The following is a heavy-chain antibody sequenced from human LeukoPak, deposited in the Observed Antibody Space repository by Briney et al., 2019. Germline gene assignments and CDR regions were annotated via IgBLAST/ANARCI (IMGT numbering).Heavy chain of an antibody. D-gene: IGHD6-19*01. Sequence: PGGSLRLSCAASGFSVSSNYMNWVRQAPGKGLEWASAIYTGGTTYYADSVKGRFTISRDNSKNTLYLQMNSLRAEDTAVYYCARDKLGSGYSSDFDYWGQGTLVTVSS. CDR1: GFSVSSNY. J-gene: IGHJ4*02. CDR3: ARDKLGSGYSSDFDY. V-gene: IGHV3-66*02. CDR2: IYTGGTT.